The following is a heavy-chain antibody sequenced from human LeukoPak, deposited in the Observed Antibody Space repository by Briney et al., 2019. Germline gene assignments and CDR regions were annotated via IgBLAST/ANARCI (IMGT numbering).Heavy chain of an antibody. CDR2: INPNSGGT. J-gene: IGHJ4*02. D-gene: IGHD3-22*01. CDR1: GYTFTGYY. CDR3: ARGGYYYDSSGYFLFGY. Sequence: GASVKVSCKASGYTFTGYYMHWVRQAPGQGLEWMGWINPNSGGTNYAQKFQGRVTMTRDTSISTAYMELSRLRSDDTAVYYCARGGYYYDSSGYFLFGYWGQGTLVTVPS. V-gene: IGHV1-2*02.